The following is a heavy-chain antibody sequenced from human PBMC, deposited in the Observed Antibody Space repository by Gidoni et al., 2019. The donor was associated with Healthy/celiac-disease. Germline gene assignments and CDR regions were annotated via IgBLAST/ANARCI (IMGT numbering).Heavy chain of an antibody. CDR1: GSTFSSYA. CDR2: IGGSGGST. CDR3: AKFGGLRLLYYFDY. Sequence: EVQLLESGGGLVQPGGSLRLSCAAPGSTFSSYAMSWVRQAPGKGLEWVSAIGGSGGSTYYADSVKGRFTISRDNSKNTLYLQMNSLRAEDTAVYYCAKFGGLRLLYYFDYWGQGTLVTVSS. D-gene: IGHD3-16*01. J-gene: IGHJ4*02. V-gene: IGHV3-23*01.